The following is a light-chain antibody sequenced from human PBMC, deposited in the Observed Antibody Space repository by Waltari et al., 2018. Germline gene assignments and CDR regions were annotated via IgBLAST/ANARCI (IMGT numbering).Light chain of an antibody. CDR3: QHYVRLPAT. V-gene: IGKV3-20*01. CDR2: GAS. CDR1: QSVSRT. J-gene: IGKJ1*01. Sequence: EIVLTQSPGTLSLPPGERATLSCRASQSVSRTLAWYQQKPGQAPRLLIFGASNRATGIPARFSGSGSGTDFSLIITRLEPEDSAMYYCQHYVRLPATFGQGTKVEIK.